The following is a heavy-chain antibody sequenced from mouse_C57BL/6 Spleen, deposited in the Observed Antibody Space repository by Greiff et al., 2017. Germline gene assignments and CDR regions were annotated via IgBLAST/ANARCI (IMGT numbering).Heavy chain of an antibody. CDR2: IDPSDSET. V-gene: IGHV1-52*01. CDR1: GYTFTSYW. Sequence: QVHVKQPGAELVRPGSSVKLSCKASGYTFTSYWMHWVKQRPIQGLEWIGNIDPSDSETHYNQKFKDKATLTVDKSSSTAYMQLSSLTSEDSAVYYCARDGYYGAYWGQGTLVTVSA. D-gene: IGHD2-3*01. CDR3: ARDGYYGAY. J-gene: IGHJ3*01.